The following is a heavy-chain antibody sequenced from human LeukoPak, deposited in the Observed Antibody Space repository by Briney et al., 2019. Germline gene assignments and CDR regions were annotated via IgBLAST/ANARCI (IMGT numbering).Heavy chain of an antibody. D-gene: IGHD3-3*01. J-gene: IGHJ3*02. CDR1: GFTVSSNY. CDR3: AKHKAPYDFWSGLVGAFDI. V-gene: IGHV3-23*01. Sequence: GGPLRLSCAASGFTVSSNYMSWVRQAPGKGLEWVSAISGSGGSTYYADCVRGSFPISRDNSKNTLYLKMNSLRAEDTAVYYCAKHKAPYDFWSGLVGAFDIWGQGTMVSVSS. CDR2: ISGSGGST.